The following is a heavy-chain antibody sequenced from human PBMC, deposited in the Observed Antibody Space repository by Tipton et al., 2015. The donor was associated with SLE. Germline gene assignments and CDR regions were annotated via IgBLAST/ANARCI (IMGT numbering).Heavy chain of an antibody. Sequence: TLSLTCTVSGGSISSYYWSWIRQPPGKGLEWIGYTYYSGSTNYNPSPKSRVTISVDTSKNQFSLKLSSVTAADTAVYYCARALGITIFEVVIVGAFDIWGQGTMVTVSS. V-gene: IGHV4-59*01. D-gene: IGHD3-3*01. J-gene: IGHJ3*02. CDR3: ARALGITIFEVVIVGAFDI. CDR2: TYYSGST. CDR1: GGSISSYY.